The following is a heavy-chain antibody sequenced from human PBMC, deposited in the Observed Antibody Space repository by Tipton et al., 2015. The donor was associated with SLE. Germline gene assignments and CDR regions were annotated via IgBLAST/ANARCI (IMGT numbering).Heavy chain of an antibody. Sequence: TLSLTCTVSGDSISRYYWTWIRQPPGKRLEWIGAVYYSGSTSLNPSLKSRVTISEDASKQQFSLKLSSVTAADTAVYYCARVPFYYYYYMDVWGKGTTVTVSS. V-gene: IGHV4-59*01. J-gene: IGHJ6*03. CDR2: VYYSGST. CDR1: GDSISRYY. CDR3: ARVPFYYYYYMDV.